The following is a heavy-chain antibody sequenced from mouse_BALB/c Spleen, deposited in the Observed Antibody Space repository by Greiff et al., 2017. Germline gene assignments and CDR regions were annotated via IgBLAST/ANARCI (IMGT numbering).Heavy chain of an antibody. Sequence: VQLQQSGAELVKPGASVKLSCKASGYTFTSYYMYWVKQRPGQGLEWIGAIYPGNSDTSYNQKFKGKAKLTAVTSTSTAYMELSSLTNEDSAVYYCTGVTTEAYWGQGTLVTVSA. J-gene: IGHJ3*01. CDR3: TGVTTEAY. CDR2: IYPGNSDT. D-gene: IGHD1-1*01. CDR1: GYTFTSYY. V-gene: IGHV1-5*01.